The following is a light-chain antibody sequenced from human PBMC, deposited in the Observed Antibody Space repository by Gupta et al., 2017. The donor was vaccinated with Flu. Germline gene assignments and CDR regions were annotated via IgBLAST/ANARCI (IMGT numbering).Light chain of an antibody. V-gene: IGLV1-44*01. CDR3: SAWDDSLNGYV. CDR2: TNN. CDR1: SSNIGSNT. J-gene: IGLJ1*01. Sequence: QSVLTQPPSASGTPGQRVTISCAGSSSNIGSNTVNWYQQVPGTAPKLLIYTNNQWPSGVPDRFSGSKSGTSASLAIGGLQSEDEADYYCSAWDDSLNGYVFGTGTKVTVL.